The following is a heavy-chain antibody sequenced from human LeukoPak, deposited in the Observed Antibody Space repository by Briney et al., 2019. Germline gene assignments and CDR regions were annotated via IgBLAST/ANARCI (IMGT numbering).Heavy chain of an antibody. CDR3: AKEGQAYYYGSSGYPDY. J-gene: IGHJ4*02. V-gene: IGHV3-23*01. D-gene: IGHD3-22*01. CDR2: ISGSGGST. CDR1: GFTFSSYA. Sequence: GGSLRLSCAASGFTFSSYAMSWVRQAPGKGLEWASAISGSGGSTYYADSVKGRFTISRDNSKNTLYLQMNSLRAEDTAVYYCAKEGQAYYYGSSGYPDYWGQGTLVTVSS.